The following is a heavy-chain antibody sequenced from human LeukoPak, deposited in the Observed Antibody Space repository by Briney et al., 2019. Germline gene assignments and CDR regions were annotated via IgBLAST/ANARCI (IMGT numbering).Heavy chain of an antibody. D-gene: IGHD3-3*01. CDR2: TSHDGNV. Sequence: PSETLSLTCAVSGGSISTNTWWSWVRQPPGKGLEWIGQTSHDGNVDYTPSLQSRVTISVDTSKNQFSLKLSSVTAADTAVYYCARVGYDFWSGSPSGWFDPWGQGTLVTVSS. CDR1: GGSISTNTW. CDR3: ARVGYDFWSGSPSGWFDP. J-gene: IGHJ5*02. V-gene: IGHV4-4*02.